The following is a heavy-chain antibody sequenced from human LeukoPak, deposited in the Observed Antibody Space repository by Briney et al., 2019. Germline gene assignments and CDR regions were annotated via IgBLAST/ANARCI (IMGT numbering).Heavy chain of an antibody. CDR3: ASLAVVTGGN. CDR1: GFTISSYW. J-gene: IGHJ4*02. Sequence: PGGSLRLSCAASGFTISSYWMTWVRQAPGKGLEWVANIKKDGSDKYYVASVKGRFTISRDNAKNSLYLQMNSLSAEDTAVYYCASLAVVTGGNWGQGTLVTVSS. V-gene: IGHV3-7*02. D-gene: IGHD2-21*02. CDR2: IKKDGSDK.